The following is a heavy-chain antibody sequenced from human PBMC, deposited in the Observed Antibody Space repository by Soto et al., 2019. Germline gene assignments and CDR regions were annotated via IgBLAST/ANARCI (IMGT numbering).Heavy chain of an antibody. D-gene: IGHD3-9*01. CDR2: ISGSGGST. CDR1: GFTFSSYA. J-gene: IGHJ4*02. V-gene: IGHV3-23*01. CDR3: TKGSDFTIFTIPPAPDY. Sequence: GGSLRLSCAASGFTFSSYAMSWVRQAPGKGLEWVSAISGSGGSTYYADSVKGRFTISRDNSKNTLYLQMNSLRAEDTAVYYCTKGSDFTIFTIPPAPDYWGQGTLVTVSS.